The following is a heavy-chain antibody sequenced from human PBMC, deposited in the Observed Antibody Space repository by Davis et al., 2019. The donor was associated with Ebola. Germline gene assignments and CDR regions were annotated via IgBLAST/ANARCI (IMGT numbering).Heavy chain of an antibody. D-gene: IGHD5-18*01. J-gene: IGHJ4*02. CDR2: ISAYNGNT. V-gene: IGHV1-18*01. Sequence: ASVKVSCKASGYTFTSYGISWVRQAPGQGLEWMGWISAYNGNTNYAQKFQGRVTMTEDTSTDTAYMELSSLRSEDTAVYYCATSPRGYWLANSFDYWGQGTLVTVSS. CDR3: ATSPRGYWLANSFDY. CDR1: GYTFTSYG.